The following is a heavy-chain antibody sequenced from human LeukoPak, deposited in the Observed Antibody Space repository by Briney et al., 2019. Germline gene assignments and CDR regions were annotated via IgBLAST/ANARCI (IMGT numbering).Heavy chain of an antibody. V-gene: IGHV3-30*02. CDR2: IRYDGSNK. J-gene: IGHJ4*02. CDR1: GFTFNVYG. CDR3: AKGTDYSFDY. Sequence: GGSLRLSCAASGFTFNVYGMHWVRQAPGKGLEWVAFIRYDGSNKYYADSVKGRFTISRDNSKSALYLQIDSLRAEDTAVYYCAKGTDYSFDYWGQGTLVTVSS. D-gene: IGHD4-11*01.